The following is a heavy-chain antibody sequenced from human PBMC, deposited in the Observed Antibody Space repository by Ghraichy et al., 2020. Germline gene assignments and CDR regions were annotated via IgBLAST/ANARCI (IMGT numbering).Heavy chain of an antibody. CDR3: ARVLPTGNLGRGTFDV. J-gene: IGHJ3*01. D-gene: IGHD1-1*01. V-gene: IGHV4-39*02. Sequence: PETLSLTCTVSGGSISSGGSYGGWIRQPPGGGLEWIGTIDYGGRVDYNSSLESRVTISLDTSEIHLSLRLTSVTAADTAVYYCARVLPTGNLGRGTFDVWGQGTMVTVSS. CDR1: GGSISSGGSY. CDR2: IDYGGRV.